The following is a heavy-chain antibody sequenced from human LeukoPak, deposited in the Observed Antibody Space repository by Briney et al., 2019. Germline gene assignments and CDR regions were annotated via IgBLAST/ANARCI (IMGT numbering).Heavy chain of an antibody. V-gene: IGHV1-69*06. CDR3: ARGAGDYAYRFDP. CDR1: GGTFSSYA. D-gene: IGHD3-16*01. CDR2: IIPIFGTA. J-gene: IGHJ5*02. Sequence: SVKVSCKASGGTFSSYAISWVRQAPGQGLEWMGGIIPIFGTANYAQKFQGRVTITADKSTSTAYMELSGLRSEDTAVYYCARGAGDYAYRFDPWGQGTLVTVSS.